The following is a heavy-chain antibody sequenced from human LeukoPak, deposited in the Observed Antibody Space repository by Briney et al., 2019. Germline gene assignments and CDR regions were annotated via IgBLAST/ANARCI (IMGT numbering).Heavy chain of an antibody. CDR1: GFRFHDYW. D-gene: IGHD6-6*01. CDR2: IKADGSEK. V-gene: IGHV3-7*01. J-gene: IGHJ1*01. Sequence: GGSLRLSCTASGFRFHDYWMSWVRQLPGKGLEYVASIKADGSEKNYLDSVKGRFTISRDNAKNTLYLQMNSLRVEDTAVYYCARNWGAYSSSPYLNHWGQGTLVTVSS. CDR3: ARNWGAYSSSPYLNH.